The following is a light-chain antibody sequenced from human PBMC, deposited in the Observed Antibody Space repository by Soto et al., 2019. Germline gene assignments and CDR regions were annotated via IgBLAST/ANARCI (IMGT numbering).Light chain of an antibody. CDR2: GAS. V-gene: IGKV3-15*01. CDR3: QQYNNWIT. Sequence: DIVLTQSPSTLSLSPGKRATLYCRASQSVSSNLAWYQQKPGQAPRLLISGASTRATGILARFSGSGSGTEFTLTISSLHSEDFAFYYCQQYNNWITFGQGTRLEIK. J-gene: IGKJ5*01. CDR1: QSVSSN.